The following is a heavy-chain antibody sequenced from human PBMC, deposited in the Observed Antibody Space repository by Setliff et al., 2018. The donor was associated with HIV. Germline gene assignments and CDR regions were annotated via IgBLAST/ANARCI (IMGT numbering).Heavy chain of an antibody. V-gene: IGHV3-7*03. Sequence: GGSLRLSCAASGFTFSAHQMSWVRQPPGKGLEWVANIKADGTDKYYVDSVKGRFAISRGNSKNSLYLQMNSLSAGDPAVYYCARDWNGDGRSIDSWGQGTLVTVSS. CDR2: IKADGTDK. CDR3: ARDWNGDGRSIDS. D-gene: IGHD1-1*01. J-gene: IGHJ5*01. CDR1: GFTFSAHQ.